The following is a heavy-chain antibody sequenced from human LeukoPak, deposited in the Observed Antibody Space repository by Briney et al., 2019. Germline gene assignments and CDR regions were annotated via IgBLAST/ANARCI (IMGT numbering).Heavy chain of an antibody. CDR3: ARRAYCGGDCYLDY. J-gene: IGHJ4*02. CDR1: GYSFSSYW. V-gene: IGHV5-51*03. Sequence: GESLKISCKGSGYSFSSYWNGWVRQMPGKGLEWMGMIYPGDSDTRYSPSFQGQVTISADKSISTAYLQWSSLKASDTAMYYCARRAYCGGDCYLDYWGQGTLVTVSS. CDR2: IYPGDSDT. D-gene: IGHD2-21*02.